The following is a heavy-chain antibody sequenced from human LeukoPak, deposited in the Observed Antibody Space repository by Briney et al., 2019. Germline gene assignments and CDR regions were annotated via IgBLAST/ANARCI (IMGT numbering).Heavy chain of an antibody. CDR2: IIPILGIA. CDR3: VGENVY. D-gene: IGHD3-16*01. Sequence: SAVKLSCKAAGGASSSYTISWVRQAPGQGLEWMGRIIPILGIANYAQKFQGRVTITADKSTSTAYMELSSLRSEDTAVYYCVGENVYWGQGTLVTVSS. J-gene: IGHJ4*02. CDR1: GGASSSYT. V-gene: IGHV1-69*02.